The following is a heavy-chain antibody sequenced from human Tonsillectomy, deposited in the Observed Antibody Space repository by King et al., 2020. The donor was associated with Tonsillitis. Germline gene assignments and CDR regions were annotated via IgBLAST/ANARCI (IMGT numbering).Heavy chain of an antibody. V-gene: IGHV3-23*04. Sequence: VQLVESGGGLVQPGGSLRLSCAASGFIFSNYAMSWVRQAPGKGLEWVSAISGSGGRTHYAESVKGRFTISRDNSKNTLYMQMNSLRAEDTAVYYCAKDTAVAGYYWGQGTQVIVPS. CDR2: ISGSGGRT. J-gene: IGHJ4*02. CDR3: AKDTAVAGYY. D-gene: IGHD6-19*01. CDR1: GFIFSNYA.